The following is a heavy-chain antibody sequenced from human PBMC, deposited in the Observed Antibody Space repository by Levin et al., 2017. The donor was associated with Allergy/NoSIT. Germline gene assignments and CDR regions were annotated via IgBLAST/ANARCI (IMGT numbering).Heavy chain of an antibody. V-gene: IGHV3-7*01. CDR2: IKEDGSKK. Sequence: GGSLRLSCAVSGFTFSTYWMTWVRQAPGKGLESVANIKEDGSKKYYVDSVKGRFTISRDNAKNSMYLQMNNLRAEDTAVYYCARVKGGVWGTYRHYYFDSWGQGTLVTVSS. D-gene: IGHD3-16*02. CDR3: ARVKGGVWGTYRHYYFDS. CDR1: GFTFSTYW. J-gene: IGHJ4*02.